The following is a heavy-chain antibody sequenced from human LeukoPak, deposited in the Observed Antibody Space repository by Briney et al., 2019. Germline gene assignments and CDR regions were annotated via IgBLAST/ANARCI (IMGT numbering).Heavy chain of an antibody. CDR3: ARDFPVAGTENWFDP. CDR2: MNPNSGST. D-gene: IGHD6-19*01. V-gene: IGHV1-8*03. CDR1: GYTFTSYD. Sequence: GASVKVSCKASGYTFTSYDINWVRQATGQGLEWMGWMNPNSGSTGYAQKFQGRVTITRNTSISTAYMELSGLRSDDTAVYYCARDFPVAGTENWFDPWGQGTPVTVSS. J-gene: IGHJ5*02.